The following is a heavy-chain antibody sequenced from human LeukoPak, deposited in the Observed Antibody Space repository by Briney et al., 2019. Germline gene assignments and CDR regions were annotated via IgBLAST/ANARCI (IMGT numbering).Heavy chain of an antibody. J-gene: IGHJ6*03. Sequence: GGSLRLSCAASGFTFISHSMNWVGQAPGKGLEWVSSISSSSSHIYYADSVKGRFTISRDNAKNSLYLQMNSLRADDTAVYYCARGGLYSSSSYYYYMDVWGKGTTVTVSS. CDR3: ARGGLYSSSSYYYYMDV. CDR2: ISSSSSHI. CDR1: GFTFISHS. D-gene: IGHD6-6*01. V-gene: IGHV3-21*01.